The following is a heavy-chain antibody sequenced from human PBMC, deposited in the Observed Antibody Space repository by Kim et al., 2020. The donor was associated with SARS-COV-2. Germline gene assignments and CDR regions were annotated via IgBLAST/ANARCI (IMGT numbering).Heavy chain of an antibody. V-gene: IGHV4-59*13. D-gene: IGHD6-19*01. CDR1: GGSISSYY. Sequence: SETLSLTCTVSGGSISSYYCSWIRQPPGKGLEWIGYIYHTGSTNYNPSLKSRVTISVDTSKNQFSLTLTSATAADTAVDYCSRGTTVAVALIDYWGQGTL. J-gene: IGHJ4*02. CDR2: IYHTGST. CDR3: SRGTTVAVALIDY.